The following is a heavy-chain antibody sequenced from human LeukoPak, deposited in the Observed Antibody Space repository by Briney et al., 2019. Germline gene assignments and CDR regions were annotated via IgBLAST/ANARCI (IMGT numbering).Heavy chain of an antibody. CDR2: IFPGGST. CDR1: GGSMSSYY. J-gene: IGHJ4*02. V-gene: IGHV4-4*07. Sequence: SETLSLTCTVSGGSMSSYYWSWIRQPAGKGLEWIGRIFPGGSTNYNPSLKSRVTMSVDTSKNQFSLKLISVTAADTAVYYCARGPYSGSNFDYWGQGTLVTVSS. D-gene: IGHD1-26*01. CDR3: ARGPYSGSNFDY.